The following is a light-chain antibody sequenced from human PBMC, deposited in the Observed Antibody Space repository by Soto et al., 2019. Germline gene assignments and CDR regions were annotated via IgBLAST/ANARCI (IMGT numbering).Light chain of an antibody. CDR1: LSVSVY. V-gene: IGKV3-11*01. J-gene: IGKJ3*01. Sequence: VVLTQSPATLSLSPGERATLSCRTSLSVSVYLDWYQQKPGQAPRLLISDASNRATGIPARFSGSGSGTDFTLTISSLEPEDVATYYCQKYNSAPFTFGPGTKVAIK. CDR3: QKYNSAPFT. CDR2: DAS.